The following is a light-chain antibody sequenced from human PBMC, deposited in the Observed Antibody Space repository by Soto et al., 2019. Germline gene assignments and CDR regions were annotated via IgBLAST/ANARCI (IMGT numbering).Light chain of an antibody. J-gene: IGLJ3*02. Sequence: QSVLTQPASVSGSPGQSITISCTGTSSDVGGYNYVSWYQQYPGKAPKLMIYDVSNRPSVVSNRFSGSKSGNTASLTISGLQAEDEADYYCSSYTSSTTRVFGGGTKVTVL. CDR2: DVS. V-gene: IGLV2-14*01. CDR3: SSYTSSTTRV. CDR1: SSDVGGYNY.